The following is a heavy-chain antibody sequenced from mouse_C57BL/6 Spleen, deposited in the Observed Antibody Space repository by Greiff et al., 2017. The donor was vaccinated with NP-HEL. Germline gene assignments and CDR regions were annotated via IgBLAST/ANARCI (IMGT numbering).Heavy chain of an antibody. Sequence: EVQLQQSGPVLVKPGASVKMSCKASGYTFTDYYMNWVKQSHGKCLEWIGVINPYNGGTSYNQKFKGKATLTVDKSSSTAYMELNSLTSEDSAVYYGARGVYSNYSMDYWGQGTSVTVSS. D-gene: IGHD2-5*01. CDR1: GYTFTDYY. J-gene: IGHJ4*01. CDR2: INPYNGGT. CDR3: ARGVYSNYSMDY. V-gene: IGHV1-19*01.